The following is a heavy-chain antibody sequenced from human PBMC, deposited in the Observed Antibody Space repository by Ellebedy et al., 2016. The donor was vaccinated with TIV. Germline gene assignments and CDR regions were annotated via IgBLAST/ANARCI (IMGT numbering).Heavy chain of an antibody. Sequence: AASVKVSCKASGYTFTSYHVHWVRQAPGRGLEWMGIINPSGGSTSYAKKFKGRITMTRDTSTRTGYMELSGLRYEDTAVYYCARSYGDPDNWGQGTLVTVSS. J-gene: IGHJ4*02. D-gene: IGHD4-17*01. V-gene: IGHV1-46*01. CDR1: GYTFTSYH. CDR2: INPSGGST. CDR3: ARSYGDPDN.